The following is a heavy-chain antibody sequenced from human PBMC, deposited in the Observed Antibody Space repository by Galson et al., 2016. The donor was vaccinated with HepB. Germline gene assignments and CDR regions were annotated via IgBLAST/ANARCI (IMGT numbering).Heavy chain of an antibody. Sequence: QSGAEVKQPGESLRISCKGSGNNFANYWIGWVRQMPGKGLEWMGIVWPGDSDARYSPSFRGQVTISADNSITTAYLHWSSLKASDTGTYYCARRSTATISKGVHEDNVYAMDVWGQGTTVTVSS. J-gene: IGHJ6*02. CDR3: ARRSTATISKGVHEDNVYAMDV. D-gene: IGHD3-9*01. V-gene: IGHV5-51*01. CDR2: VWPGDSDA. CDR1: GNNFANYW.